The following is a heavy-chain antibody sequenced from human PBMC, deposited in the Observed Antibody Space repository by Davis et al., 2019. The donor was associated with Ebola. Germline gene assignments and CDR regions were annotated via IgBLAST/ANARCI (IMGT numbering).Heavy chain of an antibody. Sequence: SETLSLTCTVSGGSVSNSFYNWGWIRQTPEKGLEWIASIYYSGNTYYNPSLKTRVTISVDTSKNLFSLNLSSVTAADTAVYYCARLHEGDWGQGTMVTVSS. V-gene: IGHV4-39*01. CDR2: IYYSGNT. CDR1: GGSVSNSFYN. J-gene: IGHJ3*01. CDR3: ARLHEGD. D-gene: IGHD3-16*01.